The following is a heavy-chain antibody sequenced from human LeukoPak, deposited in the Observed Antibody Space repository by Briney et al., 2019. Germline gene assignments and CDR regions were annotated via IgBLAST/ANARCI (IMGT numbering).Heavy chain of an antibody. CDR3: AREALRPSRWFDP. CDR2: MYHTGST. V-gene: IGHV4-30-2*01. Sequence: PSETLSLTCAVSGGSISSGGYSWSWIRQPPGKGLEWIGYMYHTGSTYYNPSLKSRVTISVDKSKNQFSLKLTSVTAADTAVYYCAREALRPSRWFDPWGQGTLVTVSS. D-gene: IGHD4-17*01. CDR1: GGSISSGGYS. J-gene: IGHJ5*02.